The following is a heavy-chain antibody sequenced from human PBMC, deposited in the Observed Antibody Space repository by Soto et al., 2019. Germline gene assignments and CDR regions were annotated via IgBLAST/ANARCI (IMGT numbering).Heavy chain of an antibody. CDR3: AKGDEYSSGWPNYNWFDP. V-gene: IGHV3-23*01. CDR2: ISGSGGST. Sequence: GGSLRLSCAASGFTFSSYAMSWVRQDPGKGLEWVSAISGSGGSTYYADSVKGRFTISRDNSKNTLYLQMNSLRAEDTAVYYCAKGDEYSSGWPNYNWFDPWGQGTLVTVSS. CDR1: GFTFSSYA. D-gene: IGHD6-19*01. J-gene: IGHJ5*02.